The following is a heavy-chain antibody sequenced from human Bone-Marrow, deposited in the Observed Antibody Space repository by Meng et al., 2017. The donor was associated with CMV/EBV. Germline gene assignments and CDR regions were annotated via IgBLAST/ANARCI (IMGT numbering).Heavy chain of an antibody. V-gene: IGHV2-5*01. Sequence: SGPTLVKPTQTLTLTCTFSGFSLSTTGVGVGWIRQPPGKALECLAIIYWNDDERYSPSLRRRLTITKDTSKNQVVLTMTNMDHVDTGTYYCAHISTSYDILTGLLKDNWFDPWGQGTMVTVSS. CDR3: AHISTSYDILTGLLKDNWFDP. CDR1: GFSLSTTGVG. D-gene: IGHD3-9*01. J-gene: IGHJ5*02. CDR2: IYWNDDE.